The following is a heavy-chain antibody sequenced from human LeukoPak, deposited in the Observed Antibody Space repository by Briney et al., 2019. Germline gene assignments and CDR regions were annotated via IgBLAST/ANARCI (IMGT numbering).Heavy chain of an antibody. CDR1: GFTFSTYA. CDR3: ARDQTSSGSFFDY. Sequence: HPGGSLRLSCAASGFTFSTYAMHWVRQAPGKGLEWVAFMWYDGSNKYYSDSVKGRFTISRDNSKNTLYLLMNSLRAEDTAVYYCARDQTSSGSFFDYWGQGTLVTVSS. J-gene: IGHJ4*02. CDR2: MWYDGSNK. V-gene: IGHV3-33*08. D-gene: IGHD1-26*01.